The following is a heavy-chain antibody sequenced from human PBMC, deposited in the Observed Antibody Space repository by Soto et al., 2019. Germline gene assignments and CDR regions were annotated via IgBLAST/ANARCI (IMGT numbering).Heavy chain of an antibody. CDR1: GYTFTGYY. V-gene: IGHV1-2*02. CDR2: INPNSGGT. CDR3: VRGGFLLPFDS. Sequence: GASVKVSCKASGYTFTGYYMHWVRQAPGQGLGWMGWINPNSGGTNYAQKFQGRVTMTRDTSISTAYMELNSLRVDDTALYYCVRGGFLLPFDSWGQGTLVTVSS. J-gene: IGHJ4*02.